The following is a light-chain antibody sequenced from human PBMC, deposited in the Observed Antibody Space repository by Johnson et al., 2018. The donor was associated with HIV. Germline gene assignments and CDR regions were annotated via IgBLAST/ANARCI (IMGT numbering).Light chain of an antibody. J-gene: IGLJ1*01. V-gene: IGLV1-51*02. CDR2: QND. CDR1: NSNIGSYY. CDR3: GTWDSSLTSYV. Sequence: QSALTQPPSVSAAPGQKVTISCSGSNSNIGSYYVSWYQQVPGTAPKLLIFQNDKRPSGIPDRFSGSKSGTSATLGITGLQTGDEADYYCGTWDSSLTSYVFGAGTKVTVL.